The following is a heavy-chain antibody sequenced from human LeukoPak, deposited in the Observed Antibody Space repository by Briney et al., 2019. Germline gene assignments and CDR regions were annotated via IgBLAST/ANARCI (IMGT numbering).Heavy chain of an antibody. Sequence: QSGGSLRLSCAVSGFTLTEHALSWVRQAPREGLEWVSGIIDVGDTYYADSVKGRFTISRDSSKNTLYLQMNSLRVEDMAVYYCARGYCGGDCYGDWGQGTLVTVSS. CDR3: ARGYCGGDCYGD. V-gene: IGHV3-23*01. J-gene: IGHJ1*01. D-gene: IGHD2-21*02. CDR2: IIDVGDT. CDR1: GFTLTEHA.